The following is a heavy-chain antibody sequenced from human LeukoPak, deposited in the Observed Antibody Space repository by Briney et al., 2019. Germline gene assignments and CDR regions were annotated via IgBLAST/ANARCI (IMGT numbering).Heavy chain of an antibody. Sequence: ASVKVSCKASGYTFTNYYIHWVRQAPGQRPEWIGWMSPNSGDTGYAQKFQDRVTMTRNTSISTAYMELSSLRSDDTAVYYCARGPPNWGYDYWGPGTLVTVSS. D-gene: IGHD7-27*01. CDR1: GYTFTNYY. V-gene: IGHV1-8*02. CDR2: MSPNSGDT. CDR3: ARGPPNWGYDY. J-gene: IGHJ4*02.